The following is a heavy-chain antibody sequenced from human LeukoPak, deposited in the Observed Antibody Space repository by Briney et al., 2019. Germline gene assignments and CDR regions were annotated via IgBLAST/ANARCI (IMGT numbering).Heavy chain of an antibody. D-gene: IGHD3-10*01. CDR3: ARGYNGHWSVDY. V-gene: IGHV3-30*04. J-gene: IGHJ4*02. CDR2: ISPNGNNK. Sequence: GSLRLSCAASGLTFNSYHIHWVRQAPGKGLEWVALISPNGNNKHYADSVKGRFTLSRDNSKNTLNLQMNSLRVEDTALYYCARGYNGHWSVDYWGQGTLVTVSS. CDR1: GLTFNSYH.